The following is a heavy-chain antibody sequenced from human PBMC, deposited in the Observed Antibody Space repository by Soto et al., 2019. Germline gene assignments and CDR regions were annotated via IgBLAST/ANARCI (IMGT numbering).Heavy chain of an antibody. CDR3: ARSPDSSGYPDFDY. Sequence: ASVKVSCKASGYTFTSYGISWVRQAPGQGLEWMGWISAYNGNTNYAQKLQGRVTMTTDTSTSTAYMELRSLRSDDTAAYYCARSPDSSGYPDFDYWGQGTLVTVSS. J-gene: IGHJ4*02. V-gene: IGHV1-18*04. CDR1: GYTFTSYG. CDR2: ISAYNGNT. D-gene: IGHD3-22*01.